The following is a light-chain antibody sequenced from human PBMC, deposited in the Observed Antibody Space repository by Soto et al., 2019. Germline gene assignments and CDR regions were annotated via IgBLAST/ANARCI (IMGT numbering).Light chain of an antibody. CDR2: TVS. CDR1: QSLLNSDNGDTY. V-gene: IGKV2-40*01. J-gene: IGKJ2*01. Sequence: DIVMTQTPLSLPVTPGEPASISCRSSQSLLNSDNGDTYLDWYLQRPGQSPQPLIYTVSYRASGVPDRFSGSGSCTDFTLRISRVEAGDVVVYYCMQRIEFPWTFGQGTKLEMK. CDR3: MQRIEFPWT.